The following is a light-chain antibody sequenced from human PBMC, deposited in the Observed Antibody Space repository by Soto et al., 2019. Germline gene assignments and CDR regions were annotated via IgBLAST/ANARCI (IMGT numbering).Light chain of an antibody. V-gene: IGLV2-14*03. CDR1: SSDVGAHNY. J-gene: IGLJ1*01. CDR3: NSCTTANTYV. Sequence: QSALTQPASVSGSPGQSIAISCTGTSSDVGAHNYVSWYQQHPGEAPKLIIYDVTNRPSGVPDRFSGSKSGNTASLTISGLQAEDEAGYYCNSCTTANTYVFGTGTKVTVL. CDR2: DVT.